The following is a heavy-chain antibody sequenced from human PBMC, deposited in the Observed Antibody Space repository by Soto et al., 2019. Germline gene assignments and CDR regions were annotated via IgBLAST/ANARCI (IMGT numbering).Heavy chain of an antibody. J-gene: IGHJ6*02. CDR1: GFTFSLHS. D-gene: IGHD3-9*01. Sequence: PGGSLRLSXSASGFTFSLHSMSWVRQAPGKGLEWVSYISTGSTNIHYADSVKGRFTISRDSASSSLYLQMNSLRGDDTAVYYCARGVRTDYYQYYGMDVWGQGTTVTVSS. CDR3: ARGVRTDYYQYYGMDV. CDR2: ISTGSTNI. V-gene: IGHV3-48*01.